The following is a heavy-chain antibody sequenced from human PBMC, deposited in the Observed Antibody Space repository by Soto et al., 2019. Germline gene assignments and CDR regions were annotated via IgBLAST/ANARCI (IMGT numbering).Heavy chain of an antibody. D-gene: IGHD2-2*01. CDR3: AKARCSTTDCYVPDF. Sequence: GGSLILSCVDSGSPFSDYVMSWVRQAQGKGLEWVSVISGSGDCSSYADSVQGRFSIYRDNPKNTLYLQMNSLRGEDTAIYYYAKARCSTTDCYVPDFWGQGTLVTVS. V-gene: IGHV3-23*01. CDR2: ISGSGDCS. CDR1: GSPFSDYV. J-gene: IGHJ4*02.